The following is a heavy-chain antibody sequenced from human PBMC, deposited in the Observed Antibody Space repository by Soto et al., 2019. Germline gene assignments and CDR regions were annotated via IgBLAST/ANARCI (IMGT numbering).Heavy chain of an antibody. D-gene: IGHD3-22*01. J-gene: IGHJ4*02. CDR1: GFTFSSYW. CDR2: INIDGSTT. CDR3: ARGRLYYYDSCDS. V-gene: IGHV3-74*01. Sequence: LRLSCAASGFTFSSYWMHWVRQAPGKGLVWVSRINIDGSTTNYADSVKGRFTISRDNAKNTVYLQMSTLRAEDTAVYYCARGRLYYYDSCDSWGQGTLVTVSS.